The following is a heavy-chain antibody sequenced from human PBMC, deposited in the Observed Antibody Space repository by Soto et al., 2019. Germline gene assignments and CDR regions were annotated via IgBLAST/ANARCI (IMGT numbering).Heavy chain of an antibody. CDR1: GYTFTSYG. J-gene: IGHJ4*02. Sequence: ASVKVSCKASGYTFTSYGISWVRQAPGQGLEWMGWINADNGNTKYSQKFQGRVTITRDTSASTAYMELSSLRSEDTAVYYCARDLGGWTDDSGQGTLVTVSS. D-gene: IGHD2-15*01. V-gene: IGHV1-18*01. CDR3: ARDLGGWTDD. CDR2: INADNGNT.